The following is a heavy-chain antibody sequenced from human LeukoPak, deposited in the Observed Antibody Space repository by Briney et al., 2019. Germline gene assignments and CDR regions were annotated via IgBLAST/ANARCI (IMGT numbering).Heavy chain of an antibody. D-gene: IGHD5-18*01. Sequence: GGSLRLSCAASGFTFSSYAMHWVRQAPGKGLEYVSAIGGNGDTSYYADSVKGRFTISRDNSKNTVYLQLGSLRTEDMAVYYCATRHEYSYPYWGQGTLVTVSS. CDR2: IGGNGDTS. CDR1: GFTFSSYA. J-gene: IGHJ4*02. V-gene: IGHV3-64*02. CDR3: ATRHEYSYPY.